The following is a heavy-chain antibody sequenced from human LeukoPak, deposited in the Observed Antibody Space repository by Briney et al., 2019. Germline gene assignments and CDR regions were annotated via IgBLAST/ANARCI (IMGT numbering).Heavy chain of an antibody. Sequence: LTGGSLRLSCAASGFTFSSYSMNWVRQAPGKGLEWVSYISSGSTIYYADSVKGRFTISRDNAKNSLYLQMNSLRAEDTAVYYCARDVAAGTYFDYWGQGTLVTVSS. D-gene: IGHD6-13*01. CDR3: ARDVAAGTYFDY. V-gene: IGHV3-48*01. J-gene: IGHJ4*02. CDR1: GFTFSSYS. CDR2: ISSGSTI.